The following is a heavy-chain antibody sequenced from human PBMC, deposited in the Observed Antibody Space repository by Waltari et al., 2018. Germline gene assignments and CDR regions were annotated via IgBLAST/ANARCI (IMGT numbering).Heavy chain of an antibody. V-gene: IGHV1-69*12. CDR3: ARGYGSVYYYYYMDV. Sequence: QVQLVQSGAEVKKPGSSVKVSCKASGGTFSSYAISWVRQAPGQGLEWMGGVLPIFGRDTYAKKFQGRVTITAYESTSTAYMELSSLRSEDTAVYYCARGYGSVYYYYYMDVWGKGTTVTVSS. D-gene: IGHD3-10*01. CDR2: VLPIFGRD. CDR1: GGTFSSYA. J-gene: IGHJ6*03.